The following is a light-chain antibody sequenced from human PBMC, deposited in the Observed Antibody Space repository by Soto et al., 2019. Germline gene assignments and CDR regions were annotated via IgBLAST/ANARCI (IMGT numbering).Light chain of an antibody. CDR3: MQGTSWPYT. V-gene: IGKV2-30*01. Sequence: DVVMTQSPLSLSVIPGQPASISCRSSQSPVTSDGNTYLNWFHQRPGQSPRRLIYKISNRDSGVXGXXIGSGSGTEFTLKISRVEAEDVGIYYCMQGTSWPYTFGQGTKLEL. CDR1: QSPVTSDGNTY. J-gene: IGKJ2*01. CDR2: KIS.